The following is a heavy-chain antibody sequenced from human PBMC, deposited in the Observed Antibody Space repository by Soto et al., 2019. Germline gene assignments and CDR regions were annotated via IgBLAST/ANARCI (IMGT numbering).Heavy chain of an antibody. D-gene: IGHD5-18*01. Sequence: QVQLQESGPGLVKPSQTLSLTCTVSGGSINSGGYCWSWIRQHPGKGLDWIGCISYGGSTSYNPSLKSRGTISVDTSKNQFSLKLTSVTAADTGVYYCSRGILVWGQGALITVSS. V-gene: IGHV4-31*03. CDR3: SRGILV. CDR2: ISYGGST. CDR1: GGSINSGGYC. J-gene: IGHJ4*02.